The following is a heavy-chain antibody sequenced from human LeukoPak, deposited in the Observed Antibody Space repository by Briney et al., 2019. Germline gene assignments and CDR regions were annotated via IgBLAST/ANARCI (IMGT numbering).Heavy chain of an antibody. CDR1: GFTFSSYA. J-gene: IGHJ4*02. Sequence: GGSLRLSCAASGFTFSSYAMSWVRQAPGKGLEWVSSISAGGGSTNYADSVKGRFTISRDNSKNTLYLQMNSLRAEDTAVYYCAKDMVRGVTLPYYFDYWGQGTLVTVSS. CDR2: ISAGGGST. D-gene: IGHD3-10*01. CDR3: AKDMVRGVTLPYYFDY. V-gene: IGHV3-23*01.